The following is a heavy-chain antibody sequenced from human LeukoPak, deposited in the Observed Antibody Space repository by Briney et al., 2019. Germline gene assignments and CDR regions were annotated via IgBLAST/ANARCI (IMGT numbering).Heavy chain of an antibody. CDR3: ARGDVDTAMVDY. D-gene: IGHD5-18*01. J-gene: IGHJ4*02. CDR1: GGTISSYY. Sequence: KTSETLSLTCTVSGGTISSYYWNWIRQPPGKGLEWIGYIHYSGSTKYNPSLKSRVTISVDTSKNQFSLKLSSVTAADTAVYYCARGDVDTAMVDYWGQGTLVTVSS. CDR2: IHYSGST. V-gene: IGHV4-59*08.